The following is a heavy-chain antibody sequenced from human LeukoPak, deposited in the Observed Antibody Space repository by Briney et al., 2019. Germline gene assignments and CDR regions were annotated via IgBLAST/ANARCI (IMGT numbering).Heavy chain of an antibody. V-gene: IGHV4-59*08. CDR3: ARRIKVFGVVEYYFDN. J-gene: IGHJ4*02. CDR2: IYYSGSN. CDR1: GGSISSYY. D-gene: IGHD3-3*01. Sequence: PSETLSLTCTVSGGSISSYYWSWIRQPPGKGMEWIGYIYYSGSNNYNPSLKSRVTISVDTSKNQFSLKLSSVTAAAAAEYYCARRIKVFGVVEYYFDNWGQGTLVTVSS.